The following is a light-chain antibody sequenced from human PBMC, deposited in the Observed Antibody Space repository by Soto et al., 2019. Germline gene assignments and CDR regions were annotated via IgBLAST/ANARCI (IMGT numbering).Light chain of an antibody. Sequence: EVLMTQSPATLSVSPGERATVSCRASQSVSNNLAWYQQKPGQAPRLLIYGASTRATGIPARFSGSGSGTEFTLTISSLQSEDFAVYYCQQYSNWPSWTFGQGTKVDI. V-gene: IGKV3-15*01. CDR2: GAS. J-gene: IGKJ1*01. CDR1: QSVSNN. CDR3: QQYSNWPSWT.